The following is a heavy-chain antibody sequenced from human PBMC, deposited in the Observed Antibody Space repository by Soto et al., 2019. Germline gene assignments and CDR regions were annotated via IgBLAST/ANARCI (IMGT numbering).Heavy chain of an antibody. Sequence: GGSLRLSCAASGFTFSSYGMHWVRQAPGKGLEWVAVISCDGSNKYYADSVKGRFTISRDNSKNTLYLQMNSLRAEDTAVYYCAKGRREGAAAGPFDYWGQGTLVTVSS. V-gene: IGHV3-30*18. D-gene: IGHD6-13*01. CDR1: GFTFSSYG. J-gene: IGHJ4*02. CDR2: ISCDGSNK. CDR3: AKGRREGAAAGPFDY.